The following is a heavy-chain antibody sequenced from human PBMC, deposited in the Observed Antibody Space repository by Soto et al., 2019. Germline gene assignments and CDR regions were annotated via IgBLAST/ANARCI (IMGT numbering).Heavy chain of an antibody. CDR3: ARGLLGAEAGRRSGYSYGLSYYGMDV. Sequence: PSETLSLTCAVSGGSISSSNWWSWVRQPPGKGLEWIGEIYHSGSTNYNPSLKSRVTISVDTSKNQFSLKLSSVTAAETAVYYCARGLLGAEAGRRSGYSYGLSYYGMDVWGQGTTVTVSS. D-gene: IGHD5-18*01. V-gene: IGHV4-4*02. CDR1: GGSISSSNW. CDR2: IYHSGST. J-gene: IGHJ6*02.